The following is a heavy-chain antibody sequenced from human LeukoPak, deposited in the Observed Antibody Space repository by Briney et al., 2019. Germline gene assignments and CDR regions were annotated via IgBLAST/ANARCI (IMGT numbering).Heavy chain of an antibody. D-gene: IGHD3-22*01. CDR2: ISYDGSNK. CDR1: GLTFSSYG. Sequence: GRSLRLSCAASGLTFSSYGMHWVRQAPGKGLEWVTVISYDGSNKYYADSVKGRFTISRDNSKNTLYLQMNSLRAEDTAVYYCAKDSYYYDSSGYYYQDYWGQGTLVTVSS. J-gene: IGHJ4*02. V-gene: IGHV3-30*18. CDR3: AKDSYYYDSSGYYYQDY.